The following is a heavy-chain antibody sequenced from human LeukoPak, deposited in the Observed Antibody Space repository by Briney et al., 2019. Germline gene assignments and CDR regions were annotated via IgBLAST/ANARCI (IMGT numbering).Heavy chain of an antibody. CDR2: IKQDGSEK. CDR1: GFTFSSYW. J-gene: IGHJ4*02. CDR3: AREGKMATNFDY. V-gene: IGHV3-7*01. D-gene: IGHD5-24*01. Sequence: GGSLRLSCAASGFTFSSYWMSWVRQALGKGLEWVANIKQDGSEKYYVDSVRGRFTISRDNAKNSLYLQMNSLRAEDTAVYYCAREGKMATNFDYWGQGTLVTVSS.